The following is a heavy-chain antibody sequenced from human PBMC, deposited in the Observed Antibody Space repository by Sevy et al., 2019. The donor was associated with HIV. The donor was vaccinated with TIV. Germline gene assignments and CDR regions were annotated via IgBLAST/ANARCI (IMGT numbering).Heavy chain of an antibody. Sequence: GGSLRLSCAASGFTFSNYFMNWVRQAPGKGLEWVSSISSGSSYIYYADSVKGRFTISRDNAKNSLYLQMNSLRAEDTAVYYCARDGHCSSTSCSNGFDYWGQGTLVTVSS. D-gene: IGHD2-2*01. CDR3: ARDGHCSSTSCSNGFDY. J-gene: IGHJ4*02. CDR2: ISSGSSYI. CDR1: GFTFSNYF. V-gene: IGHV3-21*01.